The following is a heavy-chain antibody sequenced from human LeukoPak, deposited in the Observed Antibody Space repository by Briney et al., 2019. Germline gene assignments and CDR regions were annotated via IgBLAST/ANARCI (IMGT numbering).Heavy chain of an antibody. V-gene: IGHV3-23*01. J-gene: IGHJ4*02. CDR3: VIWGDYDVLTGYYVPDY. D-gene: IGHD3-9*01. CDR1: GFTFSNCA. CDR2: ITGSGTNR. Sequence: GASLRLSCVASGFTFSNCAMSWVRQAPGKGLEWVSAITGSGTNRYYADSLKGRFTTSRDNSKNTVFLQMNSLRHEDTAIYYCVIWGDYDVLTGYYVPDYWGQGTLVTVAS.